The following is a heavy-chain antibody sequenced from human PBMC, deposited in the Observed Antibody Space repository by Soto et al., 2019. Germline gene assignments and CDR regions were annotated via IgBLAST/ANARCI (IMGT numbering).Heavy chain of an antibody. Sequence: GGSLRLSCAASGFTFSSYWMSWVRQAPGKGLEWVANIKQDGSEKYYVDSVKGRFTISRDNAKNSLYLQMNSLIAEDTAVYYCARDRNRARNDAFDIWGQGTMVTVSS. J-gene: IGHJ3*02. CDR2: IKQDGSEK. CDR3: ARDRNRARNDAFDI. V-gene: IGHV3-7*03. CDR1: GFTFSSYW. D-gene: IGHD1-1*01.